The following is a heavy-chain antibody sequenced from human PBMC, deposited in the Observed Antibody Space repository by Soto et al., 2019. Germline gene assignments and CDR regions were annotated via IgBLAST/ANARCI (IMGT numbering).Heavy chain of an antibody. CDR1: GYIFSTNW. V-gene: IGHV5-51*01. J-gene: IGHJ6*02. Sequence: GESLKISCKASGYIFSTNWIAWVRHVPGKGLEWMGSIFPADSDIRYNPSFQGQVTISVDKSIDTAYLQWSSLKASDTGTFYCAKHKYFGSGSSVYYYRSDLWGQGTTVTVSS. CDR2: IFPADSDI. CDR3: AKHKYFGSGSSVYYYRSDL. D-gene: IGHD3-10*01.